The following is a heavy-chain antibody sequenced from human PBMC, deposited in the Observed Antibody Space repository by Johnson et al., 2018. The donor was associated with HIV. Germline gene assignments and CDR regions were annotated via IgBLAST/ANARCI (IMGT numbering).Heavy chain of an antibody. Sequence: EVQLVESGGGVVQPGRSLRLSCAASGFTFSNYAMHWVRQPPGKGLVWVSRINHSGDGTYSADSVTGRFTVSRDNSKNMLYLQMNSLRAEDTAVYYCAKEEGLAAAGTGEAFDIWGQGTMVTVSS. CDR3: AKEEGLAAAGTGEAFDI. J-gene: IGHJ3*02. D-gene: IGHD6-13*01. CDR2: INHSGDGT. CDR1: GFTFSNYA. V-gene: IGHV3-23*04.